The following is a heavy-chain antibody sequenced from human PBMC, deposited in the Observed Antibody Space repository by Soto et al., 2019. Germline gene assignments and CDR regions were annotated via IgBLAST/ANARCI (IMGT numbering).Heavy chain of an antibody. CDR3: ARGLGYCSGGSCSLYFDY. D-gene: IGHD2-15*01. Sequence: QVQLQESGPGLVKPSQTLSLTCTVSGGSISSGGYYWSWIRQHPGKGLEWIGYIYYSGSTYYNPSLKSRVTISVDTSKNQFSLKLSSVTAADTAVYYCARGLGYCSGGSCSLYFDYWGQGTLVTVSS. CDR1: GGSISSGGYY. J-gene: IGHJ4*02. V-gene: IGHV4-31*03. CDR2: IYYSGST.